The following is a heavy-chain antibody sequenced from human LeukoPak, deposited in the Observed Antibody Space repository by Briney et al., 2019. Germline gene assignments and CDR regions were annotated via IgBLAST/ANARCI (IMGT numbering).Heavy chain of an antibody. D-gene: IGHD4-17*01. CDR3: ASYYGGNSP. CDR2: IIPILGIA. Sequence: SVKVSCKASGGTFSSYAISWVRQAPGQGLEWMGRIIPILGIADYAQKFQGRVTITADKSTSTAYMELSSLRSEGTAVYYCASYYGGNSPWGQGTLVTVSS. V-gene: IGHV1-69*04. J-gene: IGHJ5*02. CDR1: GGTFSSYA.